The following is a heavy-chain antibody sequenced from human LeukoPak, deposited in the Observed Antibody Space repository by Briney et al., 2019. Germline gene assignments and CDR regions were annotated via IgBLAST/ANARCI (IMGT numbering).Heavy chain of an antibody. V-gene: IGHV3-13*01. Sequence: GGSLRLSCAASGFTFSSYDMHWVRQATGKGLEWVSAIGTAGDTYYPGSVKGRFTTSRENAKNSLYLQMNSLRAGDTAVYYCARGWTGTTSKPLLDPWGQGTLVTVSS. D-gene: IGHD1-1*01. J-gene: IGHJ5*02. CDR1: GFTFSSYD. CDR3: ARGWTGTTSKPLLDP. CDR2: IGTAGDT.